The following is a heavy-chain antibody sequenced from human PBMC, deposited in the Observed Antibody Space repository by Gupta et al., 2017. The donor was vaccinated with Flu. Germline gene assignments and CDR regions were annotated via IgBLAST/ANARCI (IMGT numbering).Heavy chain of an antibody. CDR3: ARGQSGHFDY. Sequence: QVQLQESGPGLVTPAETLSLTCSVYGGSISSYYWSWIRQPPGTGLEWIGFIYYDGNTNYNPSLKIRITISTDTSKNQFSLKLSSVTAADTAVYYCARGQSGHFDYWGQGALLTVSS. D-gene: IGHD3-3*01. CDR2: IYYDGNT. J-gene: IGHJ4*02. V-gene: IGHV4-59*01. CDR1: GGSISSYY.